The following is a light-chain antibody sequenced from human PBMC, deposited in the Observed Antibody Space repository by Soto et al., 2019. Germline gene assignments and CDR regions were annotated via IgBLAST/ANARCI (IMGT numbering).Light chain of an antibody. Sequence: QSALTQPASLSGSPGQSITLSCTGTSSDVGSYNLVSWYQQHPGKAPKLMIYEGSKRPSGVSNRVSGSKSGNTASLTISGLQAEDEADDYCCSYAGSSTYVFGTGTKLTVL. CDR1: SSDVGSYNL. CDR2: EGS. CDR3: CSYAGSSTYV. V-gene: IGLV2-23*01. J-gene: IGLJ1*01.